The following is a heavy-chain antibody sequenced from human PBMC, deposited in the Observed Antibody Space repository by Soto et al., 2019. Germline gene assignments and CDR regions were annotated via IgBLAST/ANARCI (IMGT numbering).Heavy chain of an antibody. CDR1: GFTFSTYA. J-gene: IGHJ4*02. D-gene: IGHD2-15*01. CDR3: AKDKSTHLLCSGGSCHLNFDD. Sequence: EVQLLESGGGLVQPGGSLRLSCGSSGFTFSTYAMMWVRQAPGKGLEWVSVISGSGGATDYADSVKGRFTISRDNSKNTLFLQMNSLSAEDTAVYYCAKDKSTHLLCSGGSCHLNFDDWGQGTLVTVSS. V-gene: IGHV3-23*01. CDR2: ISGSGGAT.